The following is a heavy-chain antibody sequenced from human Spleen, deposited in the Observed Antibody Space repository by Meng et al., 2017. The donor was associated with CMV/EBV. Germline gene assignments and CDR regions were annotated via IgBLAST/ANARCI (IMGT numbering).Heavy chain of an antibody. J-gene: IGHJ5*02. V-gene: IGHV3-23*03. CDR2: IYSGGSST. CDR3: ARGSLGFDP. CDR1: GFTFSSYA. Sequence: GESLKISCAASGFTFSSYAMSWVRQAPGKGLEWVSVIYSGGSSTYYADSVKGRFTISRDNAKKSLYLQMNSLRAEDTAVYYCARGSLGFDPWGQGTLVTVSS.